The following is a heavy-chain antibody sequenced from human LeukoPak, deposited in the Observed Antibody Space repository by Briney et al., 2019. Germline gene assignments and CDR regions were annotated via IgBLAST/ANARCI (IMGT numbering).Heavy chain of an antibody. J-gene: IGHJ4*02. CDR1: GYTFTSYG. D-gene: IGHD6-6*01. Sequence: ASVKVSCKASGYTFTSYGISLVREAPGQGLEWMGWISAYNGNTNYAQKLQGRVTMTTDTSTSTAYMELRSLRYDDTAVYYCARDLSLGSSSPRPVDYWGQGTLVTVSS. CDR3: ARDLSLGSSSPRPVDY. CDR2: ISAYNGNT. V-gene: IGHV1-18*01.